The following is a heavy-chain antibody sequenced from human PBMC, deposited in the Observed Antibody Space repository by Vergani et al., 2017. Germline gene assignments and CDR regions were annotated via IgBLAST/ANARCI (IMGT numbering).Heavy chain of an antibody. CDR1: GYTFTSYY. Sequence: QVQLVQSGAEVKKPGASVKVSCKASGYTFTSYYMHWVRQAPGQGLEWMGIINPSGGSTSYAQKFQGRVTMTRDTSTSTVYMELSSLKASDTAMYYCARLKSGYSSHWDYYFDYWGQGTLVTVSS. J-gene: IGHJ4*02. CDR2: INPSGGST. V-gene: IGHV1-46*01. CDR3: ARLKSGYSSHWDYYFDY. D-gene: IGHD6-19*01.